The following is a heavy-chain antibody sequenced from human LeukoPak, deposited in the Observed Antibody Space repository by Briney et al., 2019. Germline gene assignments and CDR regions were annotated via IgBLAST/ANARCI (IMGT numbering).Heavy chain of an antibody. J-gene: IGHJ5*02. V-gene: IGHV1-69*06. CDR2: IIPIFGTA. D-gene: IGHD3-22*01. CDR1: GGTFSSYA. CDR3: ARSGDYLRSWFDP. Sequence: SVKVSCKASGGTFSSYAISWVRQAPGQGLEWMGGIIPIFGTANYAQKFQGRVTITADKSTSTAYMELSSLRSEDTAVYYCARSGDYLRSWFDPWGQGTLVTVSS.